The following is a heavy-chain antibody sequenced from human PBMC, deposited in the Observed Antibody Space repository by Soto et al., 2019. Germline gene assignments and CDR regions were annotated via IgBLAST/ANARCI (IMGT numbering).Heavy chain of an antibody. J-gene: IGHJ4*01. D-gene: IGHD2-15*01. Sequence: XSVKVSCQTSGYNFTNFDIHWVRQAPGRGLVWMGWMNPSSGETGSAQNFQGRVTMTRDISTRTFLMQLTSLRSEDTAIYYCARLAEYCNGIKCYSNFDFWGRGTQVTVSS. CDR1: GYNFTNFD. V-gene: IGHV1-8*01. CDR3: ARLAEYCNGIKCYSNFDF. CDR2: MNPSSGET.